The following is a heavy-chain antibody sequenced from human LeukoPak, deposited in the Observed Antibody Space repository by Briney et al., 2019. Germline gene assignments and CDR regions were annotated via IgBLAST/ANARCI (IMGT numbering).Heavy chain of an antibody. CDR3: AKRALLGFGELYYFDY. V-gene: IGHV3-23*01. CDR1: GFTFSSYA. Sequence: GGSLRLSYAASGFTFSSYAMSWVRQAPGKGLEWVSAISGSGGSTYYADSVKGRFTISRDNSKNTLYLQMNSLRAEDTAVYYCAKRALLGFGELYYFDYWGQGTLVTVSS. J-gene: IGHJ4*02. D-gene: IGHD3-10*01. CDR2: ISGSGGST.